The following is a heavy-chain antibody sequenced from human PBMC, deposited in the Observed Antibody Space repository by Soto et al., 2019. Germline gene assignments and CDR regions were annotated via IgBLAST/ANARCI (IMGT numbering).Heavy chain of an antibody. D-gene: IGHD6-6*01. CDR1: GFTFSDYA. V-gene: IGHV3-23*01. CDR3: TKGPSRAYIGSSRYSDS. CDR2: TSSSGGAT. Sequence: GGSLRLSCAASGFTFSDYAMTWVRQGPGKGLEWISSTSSSGGATYYADSVKDRFTISRDNSKNTVYLQMNSLKAEDTAVYYCTKGPSRAYIGSSRYSDSWGQGALVTVSS. J-gene: IGHJ4*02.